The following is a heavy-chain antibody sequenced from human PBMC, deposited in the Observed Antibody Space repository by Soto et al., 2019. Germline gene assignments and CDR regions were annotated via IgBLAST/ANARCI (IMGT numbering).Heavy chain of an antibody. J-gene: IGHJ4*02. Sequence: QVQLVESGGGVVQPGRSLRLSCAASGFTFSSYAMHWVRQAPGKGLEWVAVISYDGSNKYYADSVKGRFTISRDNSKNTLYLQMNILRAEDTAVYYCARELDYWGQGTLVTVSS. CDR2: ISYDGSNK. CDR3: ARELDY. V-gene: IGHV3-30-3*01. CDR1: GFTFSSYA.